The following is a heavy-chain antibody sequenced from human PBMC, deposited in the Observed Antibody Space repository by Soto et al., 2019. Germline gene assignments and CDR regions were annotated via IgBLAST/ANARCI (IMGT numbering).Heavy chain of an antibody. D-gene: IGHD5-12*01. CDR3: ATSYDSGFGP. J-gene: IGHJ5*02. CDR1: GYSFSSYG. CDR2: ISVNNGNT. V-gene: IGHV1-18*04. Sequence: ASVKVSCKASGYSFSSYGISWVRQAPGQGLEWMGWISVNNGNTNYAQKFQGRVTMTTDTSTSTAYMELRSLRSDDTAVYYCATSYDSGFGPWGQGTLVTVSS.